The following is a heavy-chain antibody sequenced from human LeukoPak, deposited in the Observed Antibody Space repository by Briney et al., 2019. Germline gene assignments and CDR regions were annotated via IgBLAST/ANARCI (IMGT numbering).Heavy chain of an antibody. V-gene: IGHV3-53*01. CDR1: GFTVSSNY. Sequence: GGSLRLSCAASGFTVSSNYMNWVRQAPGKGLEGVSVIYSGGSTYYGDSVTGRFTISRDNSKNTLYLQMNSLRAEDTAVYYCASSRYCSGGSCYFDYWGQGTLVTVSS. CDR3: ASSRYCSGGSCYFDY. J-gene: IGHJ4*02. CDR2: IYSGGST. D-gene: IGHD2-15*01.